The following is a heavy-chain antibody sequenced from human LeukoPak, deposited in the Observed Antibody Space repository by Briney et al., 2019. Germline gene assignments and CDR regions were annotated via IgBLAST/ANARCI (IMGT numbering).Heavy chain of an antibody. CDR2: ISSSSSTI. CDR3: ARDGLELRGAFDI. J-gene: IGHJ3*02. Sequence: GGSLRLPCAASGFTFSSDSMNWVRQAPGKGLEWVSYISSSSSTIYYADSVKGRFTISRDNAKNSLYLQMNSLRAEDTAVYYCARDGLELRGAFDIWGQGTMVTVSS. V-gene: IGHV3-48*01. D-gene: IGHD1-7*01. CDR1: GFTFSSDS.